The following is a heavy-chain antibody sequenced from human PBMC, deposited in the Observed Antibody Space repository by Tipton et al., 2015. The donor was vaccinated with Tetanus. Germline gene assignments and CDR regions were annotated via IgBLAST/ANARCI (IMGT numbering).Heavy chain of an antibody. V-gene: IGHV1-46*01. CDR2: FIPVFGSP. Sequence: QLVQSGAEVKKPGASVKVSCKASGYTFTGYYMHWVRQAPGQGPEWMGGFIPVFGSPSYAPKFQGKVTITADASTTTVYMDVDSLTPDDTAVYYCATAKYGFNSSRIYYGLDVWGQGTTVTVSS. CDR1: GYTFTGYY. CDR3: ATAKYGFNSSRIYYGLDV. D-gene: IGHD5-24*01. J-gene: IGHJ6*02.